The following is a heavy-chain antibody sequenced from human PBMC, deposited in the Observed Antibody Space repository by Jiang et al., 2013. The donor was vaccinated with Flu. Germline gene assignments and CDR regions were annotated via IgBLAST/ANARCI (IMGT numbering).Heavy chain of an antibody. J-gene: IGHJ6*02. D-gene: IGHD1-20*01. CDR2: INHSGST. V-gene: IGHV4-34*01. Sequence: GEINHSGSTNYNPSLKSRVTISVDTSKNQFSLKLSSVTAADTAVYYCARSSGSYGNNWNVRGMDVVGPKGPRSPSP. CDR3: ARSSGSYGNNWNVRGMDV.